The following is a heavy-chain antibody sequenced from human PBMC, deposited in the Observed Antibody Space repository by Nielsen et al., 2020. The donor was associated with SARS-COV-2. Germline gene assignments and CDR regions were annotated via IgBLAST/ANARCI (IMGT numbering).Heavy chain of an antibody. Sequence: WVRQAPGQGLEWMGWISAYNGNTNYAQKLQGRVTMTTDTSTSTAYMELRSLRSDDTAVYYCARAPYYDFWSGYVGNYYYYYMDVWGKGTTVTVSS. D-gene: IGHD3-3*01. CDR2: ISAYNGNT. V-gene: IGHV1-18*01. CDR3: ARAPYYDFWSGYVGNYYYYYMDV. J-gene: IGHJ6*03.